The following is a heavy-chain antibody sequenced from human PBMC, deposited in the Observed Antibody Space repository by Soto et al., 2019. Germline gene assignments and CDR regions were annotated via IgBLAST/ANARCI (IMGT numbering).Heavy chain of an antibody. J-gene: IGHJ4*02. CDR2: ILNDGSST. D-gene: IGHD1-26*01. CDR1: RFSLSTYA. V-gene: IGHV3-30*04. Sequence: GLCMRFSCAPSRFSLSTYAMHWVRQAPRKGLERVAFILNDGSSTSYTASVRGRFTISRDDSKNSLFLQMTSLGDVDAAMYFCAREALVAATRDYYFDYWRQRTLVTVCS. CDR3: AREALVAATRDYYFDY.